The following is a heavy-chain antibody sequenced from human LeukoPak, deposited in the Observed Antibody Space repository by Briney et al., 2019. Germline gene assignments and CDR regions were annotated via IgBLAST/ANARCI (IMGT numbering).Heavy chain of an antibody. J-gene: IGHJ6*02. CDR3: TTDSYDPLLWLDYGTEV. D-gene: IGHD3-10*01. Sequence: KPGGSLRLSCAASGFTFSNAWMSWVRQAPGEGLEWVGRIKSRTDGGTTDYAAPVNGRFTISTRDSKSPLYLQMNSLKTEDTAVYYCTTDSYDPLLWLDYGTEVWGQGNTVTVSS. V-gene: IGHV3-15*01. CDR2: IKSRTDGGTT. CDR1: GFTFSNAW.